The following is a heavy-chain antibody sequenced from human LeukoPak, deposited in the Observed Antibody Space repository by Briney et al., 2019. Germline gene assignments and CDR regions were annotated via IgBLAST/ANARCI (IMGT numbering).Heavy chain of an antibody. CDR2: IYYSGST. D-gene: IGHD3-9*01. Sequence: SETLSLTCTVSGGSTSSYYWSWIRQPPGKGLEWIGYIYYSGSTNYNPSLKSRVTISVDTSKNQFSLKLSSVTAADTAVYYCARSLEYYDILTGYYSALGYWGQGTLVTVSS. CDR3: ARSLEYYDILTGYYSALGY. V-gene: IGHV4-59*08. CDR1: GGSTSSYY. J-gene: IGHJ4*02.